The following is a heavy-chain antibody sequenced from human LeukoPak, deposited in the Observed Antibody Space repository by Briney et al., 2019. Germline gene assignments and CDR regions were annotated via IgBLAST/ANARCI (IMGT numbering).Heavy chain of an antibody. CDR2: ISYDGSHK. CDR3: ARDPYNGSYGHLYYYYMDV. D-gene: IGHD1-26*01. Sequence: GGSLRLSCAASGFTFSSSGMHWVRQAPGRGLEWVAVISYDGSHKYYVDSVKGRFTISRDNSKNTLYLQMNSLRAEDTAVYYCARDPYNGSYGHLYYYYMDVWGKGTTVTISS. J-gene: IGHJ6*03. CDR1: GFTFSSSG. V-gene: IGHV3-30*03.